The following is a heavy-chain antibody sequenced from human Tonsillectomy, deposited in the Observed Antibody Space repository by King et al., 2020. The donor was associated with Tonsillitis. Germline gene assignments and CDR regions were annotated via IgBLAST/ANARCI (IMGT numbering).Heavy chain of an antibody. D-gene: IGHD2-2*01. V-gene: IGHV4-61*02. CDR1: GGSISSGSYY. CDR3: ARMYPYYYYYMDV. Sequence: LQLQESGPGLVKPSQTLSLTCTVSGGSISSGSYYWSWIRQPAGKGLEWIGRIYTSGSTNYNPSLKSRVTMSVDTSKNQVSLKLSSVTAADTAVYYCARMYPYYYYYMDVWGKGTTVTVSS. CDR2: IYTSGST. J-gene: IGHJ6*03.